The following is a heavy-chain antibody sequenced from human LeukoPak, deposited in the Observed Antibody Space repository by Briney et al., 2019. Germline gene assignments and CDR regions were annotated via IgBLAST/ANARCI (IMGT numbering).Heavy chain of an antibody. CDR1: GFTFSSYG. J-gene: IGHJ4*02. CDR2: ISYDGSNK. D-gene: IGHD1/OR15-1a*01. CDR3: AKFPIRITGTEDY. Sequence: GGSLRLSCAASGFTFSSYGMHGVRQAPGKGQEWVAVISYDGSNKYYADSVKGRFTISRDNSKNTLYLQMNSLRAEDTAVYYCAKFPIRITGTEDYWGQGTLVTVSS. V-gene: IGHV3-30*18.